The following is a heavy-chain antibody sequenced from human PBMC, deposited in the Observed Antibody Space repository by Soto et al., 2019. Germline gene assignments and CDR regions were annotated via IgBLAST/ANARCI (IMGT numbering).Heavy chain of an antibody. Sequence: GGSLRLSCAASGFTFSRYAMHWVRQAPGEGLEWVAVISGDGSSKYYGDSVKGRFTVSRDNSNNTLYLSMTSLRPDDTAVFYCARSRNGAVPDSINFWGQGTLVTVSS. CDR2: ISGDGSSK. CDR1: GFTFSRYA. J-gene: IGHJ4*02. D-gene: IGHD2-8*01. CDR3: ARSRNGAVPDSINF. V-gene: IGHV3-30-3*01.